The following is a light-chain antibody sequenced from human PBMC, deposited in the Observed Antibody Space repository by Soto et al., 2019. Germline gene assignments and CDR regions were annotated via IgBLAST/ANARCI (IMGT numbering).Light chain of an antibody. V-gene: IGLV6-57*04. CDR1: SGRIASNY. CDR2: EDN. Sequence: NFMLTQPHSVSESPGKTVSISCTRSSGRIASNYVQWYQQRPGSAPTTVIYEDNQRPSGVPDRFSGSTDGSSNSASLPISGLQTEDEADYYCQSYDSSTVVFGGGTKLTVL. J-gene: IGLJ2*01. CDR3: QSYDSSTVV.